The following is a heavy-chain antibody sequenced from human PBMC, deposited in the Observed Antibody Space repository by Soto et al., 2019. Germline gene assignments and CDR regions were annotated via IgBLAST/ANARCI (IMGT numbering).Heavy chain of an antibody. CDR3: ARDNNGRILTSYYTRGPIRDKDAFDV. J-gene: IGHJ3*01. D-gene: IGHD3-9*01. V-gene: IGHV3-66*01. CDR1: GFTVSTNY. Sequence: GGSLRLSCAASGFTVSTNYMSWVRQVPGKGLEWVSLIYSGGSTYYADSVKGRFTISRDNSKNTLYLQMNSLRAEDTAVYYCARDNNGRILTSYYTRGPIRDKDAFDVWGQGTMVTVSS. CDR2: IYSGGST.